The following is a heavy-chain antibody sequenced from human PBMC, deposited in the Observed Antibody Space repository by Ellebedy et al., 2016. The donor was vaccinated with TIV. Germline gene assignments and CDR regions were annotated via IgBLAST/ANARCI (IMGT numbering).Heavy chain of an antibody. Sequence: GESLKISCAASGFTFSRYAMSWVRQAPGKGLEGVSGLHGSGRGIFYSDYVKGRFTISRDQSKNTLYLQMNNLRPEDTGIYYCVKDQIAGDGRWVFDLWGQGTMVTVSS. D-gene: IGHD5-24*01. V-gene: IGHV3-23*01. J-gene: IGHJ3*01. CDR1: GFTFSRYA. CDR3: VKDQIAGDGRWVFDL. CDR2: LHGSGRGI.